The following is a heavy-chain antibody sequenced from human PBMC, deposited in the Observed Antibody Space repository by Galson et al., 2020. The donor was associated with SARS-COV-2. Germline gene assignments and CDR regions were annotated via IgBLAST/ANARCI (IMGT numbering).Heavy chain of an antibody. D-gene: IGHD4-17*01. J-gene: IGHJ6*03. CDR1: GFTFDDYA. CDR2: ISWNSGSI. Sequence: LSLTCAASGFTFDDYAMHWVRQAPGKGLEWVSGISWNSGSIGYADSVKGRFTISRDNAKNSLYLQMNSLRADDTAVYYCARAGDTVTTWFAGYYYYYMDVWGKGTTVTVSS. CDR3: ARAGDTVTTWFAGYYYYYMDV. V-gene: IGHV3-9*01.